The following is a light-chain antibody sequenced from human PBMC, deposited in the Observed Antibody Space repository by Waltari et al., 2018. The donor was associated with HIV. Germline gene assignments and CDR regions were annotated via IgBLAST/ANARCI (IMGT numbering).Light chain of an antibody. Sequence: QSVLTQPPSVSAAPGQKVTSSCSGSSSNIGSNSVTWYQQLPGTAPKILIYDNNRRPSGIPDRFSGSKSGTSATLGITGLQTGDEADYYCGTWDSSLSAGVFGGGTKLTVL. CDR2: DNN. J-gene: IGLJ2*01. V-gene: IGLV1-51*01. CDR1: SSNIGSNS. CDR3: GTWDSSLSAGV.